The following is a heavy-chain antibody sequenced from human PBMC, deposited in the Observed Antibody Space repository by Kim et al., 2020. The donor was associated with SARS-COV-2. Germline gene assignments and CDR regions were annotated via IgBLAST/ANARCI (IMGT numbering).Heavy chain of an antibody. CDR3: ARDSGRGGDFDY. J-gene: IGHJ4*02. Sequence: GGSLRLSCAASGFTLSTYWMNWFRQRPGKGLVWVSGIKGDGSVTSYADSVKGRFTISRDNAKSALYLQMDSLRAEDTAVYYCARDSGRGGDFDYWGQGTLVTVSS. D-gene: IGHD1-26*01. CDR1: GFTLSTYW. CDR2: IKGDGSVT. V-gene: IGHV3-74*01.